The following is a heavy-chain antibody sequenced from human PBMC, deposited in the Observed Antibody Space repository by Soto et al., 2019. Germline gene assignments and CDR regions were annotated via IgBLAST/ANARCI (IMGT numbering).Heavy chain of an antibody. CDR2: IWYDGSNK. V-gene: IGHV3-30*02. CDR1: GFTFSSYG. D-gene: IGHD4-17*01. Sequence: GGSLRLSCAASGFTFSSYGMHWVRQAPGKGLEWVAVIWYDGSNKYYADSVKGRFTISRDNSKNTLYLQMNSLRAEDTAVYYCAKDHQRDYGDYPYYFDYWGQGTLVTVSS. CDR3: AKDHQRDYGDYPYYFDY. J-gene: IGHJ4*02.